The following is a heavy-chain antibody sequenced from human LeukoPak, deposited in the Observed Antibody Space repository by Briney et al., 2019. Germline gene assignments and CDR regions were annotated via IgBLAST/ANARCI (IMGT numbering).Heavy chain of an antibody. Sequence: ASVKVSCKASGYTFTTYGISWVRQAPGQGHEWMGWISTYNGDTNYVKNLQGRVTMTTDTYTSTDYMELMSLRSDDTAVYYCLRDAQRPRLTPDYWGQGTLVTVSS. CDR1: GYTFTTYG. J-gene: IGHJ4*02. CDR3: LRDAQRPRLTPDY. CDR2: ISTYNGDT. D-gene: IGHD6-25*01. V-gene: IGHV1-18*01.